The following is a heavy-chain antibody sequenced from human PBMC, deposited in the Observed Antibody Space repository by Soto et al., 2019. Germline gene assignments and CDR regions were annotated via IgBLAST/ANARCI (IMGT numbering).Heavy chain of an antibody. CDR1: GGSFSGYY. CDR3: ARSLLGSPRSGYIQ. D-gene: IGHD3-3*01. J-gene: IGHJ4*02. V-gene: IGHV4-34*01. Sequence: PSETLSLTCAVYGGSFSGYYWSWIRQPPGKGLEWIGEINHSGSTNYNQSLKSRVTISVDTSKNQFSLKLSSVTAADTAVYYCARSLLGSPRSGYIQWGQGTLVTVSS. CDR2: INHSGST.